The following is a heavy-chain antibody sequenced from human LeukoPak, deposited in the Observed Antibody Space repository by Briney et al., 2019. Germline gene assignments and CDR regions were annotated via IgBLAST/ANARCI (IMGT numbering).Heavy chain of an antibody. D-gene: IGHD6-19*01. V-gene: IGHV4-34*01. J-gene: IGHJ6*04. CDR1: GGSFSGYY. CDR2: INHSGST. Sequence: SETLSRTCAVYGGSFSGYYWSWIRQPPGKGLEWIGEINHSGSTNYNPSLKSRVTISVDTSKNQFSLTLNSVTGADTAVYYCAREVTYVGAGTRFLDVWGKGTTVTISS. CDR3: AREVTYVGAGTRFLDV.